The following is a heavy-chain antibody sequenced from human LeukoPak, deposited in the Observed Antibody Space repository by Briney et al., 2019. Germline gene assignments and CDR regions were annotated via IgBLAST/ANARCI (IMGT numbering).Heavy chain of an antibody. V-gene: IGHV4-38-2*02. CDR1: GYSISSGYY. CDR2: IYHSGST. D-gene: IGHD1-26*01. CDR3: ASGSYPDAYYYYYMDV. Sequence: SETLSLTCTVSGYSISSGYYWGWIRQPPGKGLEWIGSIYHSGSTYYNPSLKSRVTISVDTSKNQFSLKLSSVTAADTAVYYCASGSYPDAYYYYYMDVWGKGTTVTVSS. J-gene: IGHJ6*03.